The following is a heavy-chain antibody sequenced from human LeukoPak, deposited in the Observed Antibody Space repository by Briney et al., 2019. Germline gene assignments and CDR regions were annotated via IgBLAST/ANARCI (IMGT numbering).Heavy chain of an antibody. CDR1: GGSISGYY. Sequence: SETLSLTCTVSGGSISGYYWSWIRQPAGKGLEWIGRIYFSGNTNYNPSLKSRVTMSVDTSKNQFSLRLSSVTAADTAVYYCARGRSSVSGYGAFDIWGQGTMVTVSS. J-gene: IGHJ3*02. CDR3: ARGRSSVSGYGAFDI. V-gene: IGHV4-4*07. CDR2: IYFSGNT. D-gene: IGHD6-19*01.